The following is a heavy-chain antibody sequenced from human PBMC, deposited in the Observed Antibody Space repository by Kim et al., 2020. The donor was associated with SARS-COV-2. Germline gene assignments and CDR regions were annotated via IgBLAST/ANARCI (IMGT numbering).Heavy chain of an antibody. V-gene: IGHV3-23*01. J-gene: IGHJ4*02. Sequence: GGSLRLPCAASGFTFSNYAMTWVRQGPGKGLEWVSAITGSGGRTYYADSVKGRFTISRDNSKNTLYLQMNSLRAEDTAVYYCAKDYVEFDYWGQGTLVTVSS. CDR3: AKDYVEFDY. CDR2: ITGSGGRT. D-gene: IGHD1-1*01. CDR1: GFTFSNYA.